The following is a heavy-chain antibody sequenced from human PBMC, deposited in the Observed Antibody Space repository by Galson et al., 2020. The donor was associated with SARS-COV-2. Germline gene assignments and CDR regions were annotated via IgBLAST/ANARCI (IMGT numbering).Heavy chain of an antibody. J-gene: IGHJ6*02. CDR3: ARDVDIVATIGAPKDYYYYGMDV. V-gene: IGHV3-21*01. CDR1: GFTFSSYS. CDR2: ISSSSSYI. D-gene: IGHD5-12*01. Sequence: GGSLRLSCAASGFTFSSYSMNWVRQAPGKGLEWVSSISSSSSYIYYTDSVKGRFTISRDNAKNSLYLQMNSLRAEDTAVYYCARDVDIVATIGAPKDYYYYGMDVWGQGTTVTVSS.